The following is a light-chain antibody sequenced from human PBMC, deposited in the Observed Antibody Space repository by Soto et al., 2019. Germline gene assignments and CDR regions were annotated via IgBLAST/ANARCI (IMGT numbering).Light chain of an antibody. CDR1: QSITNR. CDR2: DAS. CDR3: QQYENYWT. J-gene: IGKJ1*01. Sequence: DIQMTQSPSTLSASVGDRVAITCRASQSITNRLAWYQLKPGKAPNLLIYDASNLESGVPSRFSGSGSGTEFTLTISSLQPEDFAVYYCQQYENYWTFGQGTKVDIK. V-gene: IGKV1-5*01.